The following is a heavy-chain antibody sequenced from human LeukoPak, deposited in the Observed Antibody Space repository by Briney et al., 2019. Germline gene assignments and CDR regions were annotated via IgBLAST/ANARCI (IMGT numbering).Heavy chain of an antibody. V-gene: IGHV4-4*07. CDR1: GGSISSYY. D-gene: IGHD3-3*01. CDR3: ARVRDFWSGYYRRNLDAFDI. Sequence: SETLSLTCTVSGGSISSYYWSWIRQPAGKGLEWIGRIYTSGSTNYNPSLKSRVTMSVDTSKNQLSLKLSSVTAADTAVYYCARVRDFWSGYYRRNLDAFDIWGRGTMVTVSS. CDR2: IYTSGST. J-gene: IGHJ3*02.